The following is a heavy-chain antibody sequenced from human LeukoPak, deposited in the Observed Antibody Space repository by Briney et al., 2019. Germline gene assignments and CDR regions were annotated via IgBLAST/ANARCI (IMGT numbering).Heavy chain of an antibody. J-gene: IGHJ4*02. Sequence: ASVKVSCKASGGTFSSYAISWVRQAPGQGLEWMGRIIPIFGTANYAQKFQGRVTITPDESTSTAYMELSSLRSEDTAVYYCATGYSSGPYYFDYWGQGTLVTVSS. CDR1: GGTFSSYA. CDR2: IIPIFGTA. CDR3: ATGYSSGPYYFDY. V-gene: IGHV1-69*13. D-gene: IGHD6-19*01.